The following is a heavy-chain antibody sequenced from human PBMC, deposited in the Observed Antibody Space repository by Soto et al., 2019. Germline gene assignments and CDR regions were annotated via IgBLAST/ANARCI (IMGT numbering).Heavy chain of an antibody. CDR3: ARAIVDTAIPDYYGMDV. D-gene: IGHD5-18*01. V-gene: IGHV3-33*01. J-gene: IGHJ6*02. Sequence: QVQLVESGGGVVQPGRSLRLSCAASGFTFSSYGMHWVRQAPGKGLEWVAVIWYDGSNKYYADSVKGRFTISRDNSKNTLYLQMNSLRAEDTAVYYCARAIVDTAIPDYYGMDVWGQGTTVTVSS. CDR2: IWYDGSNK. CDR1: GFTFSSYG.